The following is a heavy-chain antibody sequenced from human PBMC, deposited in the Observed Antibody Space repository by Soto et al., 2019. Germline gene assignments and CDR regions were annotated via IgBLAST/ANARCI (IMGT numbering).Heavy chain of an antibody. CDR1: GGSISSGGYY. CDR3: ARLTSGYFDY. Sequence: QLQLQESGPGLVKPSETLSLTCTVSGGSISSGGYYWGWIRQPPGKGLEWIGSFYYSGSTNYNPSLTSRVAISVDTSKNQFSLKLTSVTAADTAVYFGARLTSGYFDYWGQGTLVTVSS. V-gene: IGHV4-39*01. J-gene: IGHJ4*02. D-gene: IGHD1-26*01. CDR2: FYYSGST.